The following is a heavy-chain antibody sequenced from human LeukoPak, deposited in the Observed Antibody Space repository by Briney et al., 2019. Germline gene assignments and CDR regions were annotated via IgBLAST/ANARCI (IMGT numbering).Heavy chain of an antibody. J-gene: IGHJ5*02. CDR2: INHSGST. V-gene: IGHV4-34*01. CDR3: ARAARLRWFDP. D-gene: IGHD6-6*01. CDR1: GGSFSGYY. Sequence: SETLSLTCAVYGGSFSGYYWSWIRQPPGKGLEWIGEINHSGSTNYNPSLKSRVTISVDTSKNQFSLKLSSVTAADTAVYYCARAARLRWFDPWGQGTLVTVSP.